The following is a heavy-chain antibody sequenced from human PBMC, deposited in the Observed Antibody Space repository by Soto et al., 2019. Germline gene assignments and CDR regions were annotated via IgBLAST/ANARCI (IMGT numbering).Heavy chain of an antibody. J-gene: IGHJ6*02. CDR1: GFTFSSYA. V-gene: IGHV3-23*01. CDR2: ISGSGGST. CDR3: AKRQYDFWTNYYYGMDV. D-gene: IGHD3-3*01. Sequence: GSLRLSCAASGFTFSSYAMSWVRQAPGKGLEWVSAISGSGGSTYYADSVKGRFTISRDNSKNTLYLQMNSLRAEDTAVYYCAKRQYDFWTNYYYGMDVWGQGTTVTVSS.